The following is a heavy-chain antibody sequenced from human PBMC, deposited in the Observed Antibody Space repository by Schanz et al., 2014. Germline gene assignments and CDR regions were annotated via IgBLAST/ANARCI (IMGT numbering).Heavy chain of an antibody. CDR2: IKSKTDGGTR. Sequence: EVHLLESGGGLVEPGGSLRLSCATSGFSLDIFAVSWVRQAPGKGLQWVARIKSKTDGGTRDYAAPVKGRFTISTDDSKNTVYLQMNSLQTEDTAVYYCVRDSFCAFDYWGQGALVTVSS. V-gene: IGHV3-15*01. D-gene: IGHD3-22*01. J-gene: IGHJ4*02. CDR1: GFSLDIFA. CDR3: VRDSFCAFDY.